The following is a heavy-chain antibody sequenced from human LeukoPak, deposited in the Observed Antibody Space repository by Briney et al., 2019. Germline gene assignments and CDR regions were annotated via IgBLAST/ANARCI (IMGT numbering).Heavy chain of an antibody. CDR1: GFIFDHFG. J-gene: IGHJ4*02. CDR2: INWDSTST. V-gene: IGHV3-20*04. CDR3: ARDLKYCTGGTCSFTAVADS. D-gene: IGHD2-8*02. Sequence: PGGSLRLSCATSGFIFDHFGMNWVRQVPGKGLEWVSGINWDSTSTNYVDSVRGRFTISRDNAKNSLYLQMNSLRVEDTAFYYCARDLKYCTGGTCSFTAVADSWGPGTLVTVSS.